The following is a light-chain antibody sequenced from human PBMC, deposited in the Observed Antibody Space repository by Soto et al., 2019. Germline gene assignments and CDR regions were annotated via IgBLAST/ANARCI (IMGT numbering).Light chain of an antibody. J-gene: IGKJ5*01. CDR1: QSVSIY. V-gene: IGKV3-11*01. Sequence: EIVLTQSPATLSLSPGERATLSCRASQSVSIYLAWYQQKPAQAPRLLIYDSSNRAAGIPARFSARGSGTECTPFISNQAPEDSAVYYCQHRSKWPPITFGKGTRLEIK. CDR2: DSS. CDR3: QHRSKWPPIT.